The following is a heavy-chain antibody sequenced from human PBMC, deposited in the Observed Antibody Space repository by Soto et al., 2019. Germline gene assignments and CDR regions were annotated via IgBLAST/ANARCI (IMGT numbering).Heavy chain of an antibody. CDR2: IYYSGST. J-gene: IGHJ5*02. CDR1: GGSISSYY. V-gene: IGHV4-59*01. CDR3: ARSLGYYYDSSGYEFDP. D-gene: IGHD3-22*01. Sequence: QVQLQESGPGLVKPSETLSLTCTVSGGSISSYYWSWIRQPPGKGLELIGYIYYSGSTNYNPSLKSRVTISVDTSKNQFSLKLSSVNAADTAVYYCARSLGYYYDSSGYEFDPWGQGTLVTVSS.